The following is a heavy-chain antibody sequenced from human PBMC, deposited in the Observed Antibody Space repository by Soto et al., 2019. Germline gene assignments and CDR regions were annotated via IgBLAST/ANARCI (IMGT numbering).Heavy chain of an antibody. Sequence: QVQLVQSGAEVRKPGSSVKVSCKASGGTFSNFAISWVRQAPGQGLEWVGGIIPILGTTNYAQKFQGRVTITADESTSAAYMDLSGLRSEDTAFYYCARDPPRAVGSRCFDYWGQGTLFSDSS. J-gene: IGHJ4*02. CDR2: IIPILGTT. D-gene: IGHD1-26*01. CDR3: ARDPPRAVGSRCFDY. CDR1: GGTFSNFA. V-gene: IGHV1-69*11.